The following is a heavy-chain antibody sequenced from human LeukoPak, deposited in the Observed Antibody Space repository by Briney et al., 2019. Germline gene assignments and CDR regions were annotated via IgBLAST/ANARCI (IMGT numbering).Heavy chain of an antibody. Sequence: GGSLRLSCAASGFTFSNAWMSWVRQAPGKGLEWVGRIKSKTDGGTTDYAAPVKGRFTISRDDSKNTLYLQMNSLKTEDTAVYYCTGRITMVRGVIVWDYYYYYMDVWGKGTTVTVSS. CDR2: IKSKTDGGTT. V-gene: IGHV3-15*01. D-gene: IGHD3-10*01. J-gene: IGHJ6*03. CDR1: GFTFSNAW. CDR3: TGRITMVRGVIVWDYYYYYMDV.